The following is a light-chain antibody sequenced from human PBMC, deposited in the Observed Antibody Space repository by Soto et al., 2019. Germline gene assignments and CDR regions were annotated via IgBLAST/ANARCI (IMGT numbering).Light chain of an antibody. Sequence: SPGTLSLSPGERATLSCRASQSISDNYFAWYQQKPGQAPRLLIYDASNRATGIPARFSGSGSGTDFTLTISSLEPEDFAVYYCQQRSNWPITFGQGTRLEIK. CDR2: DAS. CDR1: QSISDNY. V-gene: IGKV3-11*01. J-gene: IGKJ5*01. CDR3: QQRSNWPIT.